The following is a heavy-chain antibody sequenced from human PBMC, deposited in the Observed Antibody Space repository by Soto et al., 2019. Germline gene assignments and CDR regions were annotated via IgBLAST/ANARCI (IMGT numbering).Heavy chain of an antibody. CDR1: GFSLSTSGVG. D-gene: IGHD6-19*01. CDR3: AXXXYSGWFGY. J-gene: IGHJ4*02. Sequence: QITLKESGPTLVKPTQTLTLTCTFSGFSLSTSGVGVGWIRQPPGKALEWLALTYWDDDKRYSPSLKSRLTXXXXXXXXXXXXXXXXXXXXDTATXXXAXXXYSGWFGYWGQGTLVTVSS. V-gene: IGHV2-5*02. CDR2: TYWDDDK.